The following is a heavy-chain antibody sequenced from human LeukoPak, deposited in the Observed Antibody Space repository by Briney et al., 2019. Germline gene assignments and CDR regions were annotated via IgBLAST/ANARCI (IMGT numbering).Heavy chain of an antibody. CDR3: ARGYSSSWYSYYYYYMDV. CDR2: IYYSGST. D-gene: IGHD6-13*01. Sequence: PSETLSLTCTVSGGSISSYYWSWIRQPPGKGLEWIGYIYYSGSTNYNPSLKSRVTILVDTSKNQFSLKLSSVTAADTAVYYCARGYSSSWYSYYYYYMDVWGKGTTVTISS. CDR1: GGSISSYY. V-gene: IGHV4-59*01. J-gene: IGHJ6*03.